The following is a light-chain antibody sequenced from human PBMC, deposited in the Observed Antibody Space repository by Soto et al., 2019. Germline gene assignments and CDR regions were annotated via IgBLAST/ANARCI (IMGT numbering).Light chain of an antibody. CDR1: QSVSSS. CDR3: QXXNTWPFT. Sequence: EIVLTQSPATLSVSPGERATLSCRASQSVSSSLVWYQQKPGQPLRLLIYDASNRATANPARFSGSGSGTDISPTISSLEPDDFADYYXQXXNTWPFTFXPGTKVDIK. CDR2: DAS. V-gene: IGKV3-11*01. J-gene: IGKJ3*01.